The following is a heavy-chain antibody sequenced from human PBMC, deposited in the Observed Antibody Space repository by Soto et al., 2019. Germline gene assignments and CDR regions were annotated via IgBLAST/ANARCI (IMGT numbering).Heavy chain of an antibody. D-gene: IGHD2-21*01. CDR1: GFTLSNNY. V-gene: IGHV3-53*04. CDR2: IYSDGDT. CDR3: ARVGDRLCGGDCHGDAFDI. J-gene: IGHJ3*02. Sequence: PGGSLRLSCASSGFTLSNNYMSWVRQAPGKGLEWVSVIYSDGDTYYADSVKGRFTVSRHNSKNTLYFQMSSLRPEDTAVYYCARVGDRLCGGDCHGDAFDIWGQGTMVTVSS.